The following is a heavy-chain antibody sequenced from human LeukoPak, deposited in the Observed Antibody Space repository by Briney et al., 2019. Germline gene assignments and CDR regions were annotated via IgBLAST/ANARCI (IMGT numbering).Heavy chain of an antibody. CDR1: GFTFSSYA. D-gene: IGHD3-10*01. J-gene: IGHJ4*02. CDR3: AKDRFYGSGSYYHPTIDY. CDR2: ISYDGSNK. Sequence: GGSLRLSCAASGFTFSSYAMHWVRQAPGKGLEWVAVISYDGSNKYYADSVKGRFTISRDNSKNTLYLQMNSLRTDDTAVYYCAKDRFYGSGSYYHPTIDYWGQGTLVTVSS. V-gene: IGHV3-30*04.